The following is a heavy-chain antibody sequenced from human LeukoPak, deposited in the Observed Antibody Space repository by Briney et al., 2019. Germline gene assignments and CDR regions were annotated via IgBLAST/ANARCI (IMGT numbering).Heavy chain of an antibody. CDR3: AFGYSSGWPQFDY. J-gene: IGHJ4*02. V-gene: IGHV1-46*03. Sequence: GASVKVSCKASGYTFTSYYMHWVRQAPGQGLEGMGIINPSGGSTSYAQKFQGRVTMTRDTSTSTVYIELSSLRSEDTAVYYCAFGYSSGWPQFDYWGQGTLVTVSS. CDR1: GYTFTSYY. CDR2: INPSGGST. D-gene: IGHD6-19*01.